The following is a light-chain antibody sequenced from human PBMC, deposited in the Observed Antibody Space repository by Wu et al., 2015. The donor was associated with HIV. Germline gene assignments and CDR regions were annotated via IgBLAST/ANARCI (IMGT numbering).Light chain of an antibody. J-gene: IGKJ4*01. CDR3: QQSYTNPRT. Sequence: IQMTQSPSSLSASVGDRVTITCRASQPITYFLNWYQQKPGKAPILLIFSASSLQSGVPSRFSGSGSGTDFTLTINSLQPEDFATYYCQQSYTNPRTFGGGTNVEIK. CDR2: SAS. V-gene: IGKV1-39*01. CDR1: QPITYF.